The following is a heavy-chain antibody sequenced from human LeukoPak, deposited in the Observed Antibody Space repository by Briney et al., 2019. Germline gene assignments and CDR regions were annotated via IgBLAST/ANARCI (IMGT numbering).Heavy chain of an antibody. CDR1: GFTFDDYG. V-gene: IGHV3-11*01. CDR3: ARVLRYCSGGNCYSGGLGYMDV. J-gene: IGHJ6*03. CDR2: ISSSGSTI. D-gene: IGHD2-15*01. Sequence: GGSLRLSCAASGFTFDDYGMNWVRQAPGKGLEWVSYISSSGSTIYYADSVKGRFTISRDNAKNSLFLQMNSLRAEDTAVYYCARVLRYCSGGNCYSGGLGYMDVWGKGTTVTISS.